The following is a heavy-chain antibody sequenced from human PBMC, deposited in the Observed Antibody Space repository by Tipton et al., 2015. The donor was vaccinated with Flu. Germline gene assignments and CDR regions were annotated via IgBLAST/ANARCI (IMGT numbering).Heavy chain of an antibody. CDR1: RFTFSNYG. Sequence: GSLRLSCVASRFTFSNYGLHWVRQAPGKRLEWVALIRHYVTNTYYVDSVRGRFTISRDNSKNTVYLQMNNLRGEDTAVYYCAKDNDPSNVPHYWGQGTLVTVSS. D-gene: IGHD1-1*01. CDR3: AKDNDPSNVPHY. J-gene: IGHJ4*02. V-gene: IGHV3-30*02. CDR2: IRHYVTNT.